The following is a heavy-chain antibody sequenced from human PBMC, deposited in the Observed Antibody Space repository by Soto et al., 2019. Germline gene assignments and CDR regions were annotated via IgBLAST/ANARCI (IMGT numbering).Heavy chain of an antibody. D-gene: IGHD3-10*01. CDR1: GFTFRNYW. J-gene: IGHJ4*02. CDR2: IKPDGSDT. CDR3: ARCGVADAESHY. V-gene: IGHV3-7*05. Sequence: EVHLVESGGGLVQPGGSLRLSCAASGFTFRNYWMSWVRQTPGKWLEWVANIKPDGSDTYYVDSVKGRFAISRDNAKNSVYLQISRLRDEDTAVYYCARCGVADAESHYWVQGTLVTVSS.